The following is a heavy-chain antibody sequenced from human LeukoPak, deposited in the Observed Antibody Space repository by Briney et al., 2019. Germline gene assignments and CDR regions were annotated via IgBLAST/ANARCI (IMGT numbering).Heavy chain of an antibody. Sequence: GSLRLSCAASGFTFSNYSMNWVRQAPGKGLEGIGSIYHSGSTYYNPYLKSRVTISVDTSKNQFSLKLSSVTAADTAVYCCARTLTTVVTPTDAFDIWGQGTMVTVSS. CDR2: IYHSGST. J-gene: IGHJ3*02. V-gene: IGHV4-38-2*01. CDR3: ARTLTTVVTPTDAFDI. D-gene: IGHD4-23*01. CDR1: GFTFSNYS.